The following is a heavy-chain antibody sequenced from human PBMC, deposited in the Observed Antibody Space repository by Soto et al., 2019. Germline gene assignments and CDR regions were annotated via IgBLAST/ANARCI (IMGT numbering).Heavy chain of an antibody. CDR1: GFTFSDNW. CDR2: IKTDGSEK. V-gene: IGHV3-7*05. J-gene: IGHJ4*02. Sequence: EVQLVESGGGLVQPGGSLRLSCAASGFTFSDNWMSWVRQAPGKGLECVANIKTDGSEKYHVDPVKGRFTMSRDNAKNSLYLQMSSLRAAHTAVYYCATSMGRGGNDYWCQGTLVAVSS. D-gene: IGHD3-10*01. CDR3: ATSMGRGGNDY.